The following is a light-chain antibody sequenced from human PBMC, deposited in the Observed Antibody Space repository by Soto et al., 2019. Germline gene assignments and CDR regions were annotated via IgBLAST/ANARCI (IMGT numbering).Light chain of an antibody. CDR3: CSYAGDLAL. CDR1: SSDVGGYDF. V-gene: IGLV2-11*01. CDR2: DVS. Sequence: QSVLTQPRSVSGSPGQSVTISCTGTSSDVGGYDFVSWYQQHPGKAPKLMISDVSKRPSGVPDRFSGSKSGNTASLTISGIQAEDEADYYCCSYAGDLALFGGGP. J-gene: IGLJ2*01.